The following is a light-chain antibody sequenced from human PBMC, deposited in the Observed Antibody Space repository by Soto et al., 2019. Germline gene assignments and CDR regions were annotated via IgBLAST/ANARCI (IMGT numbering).Light chain of an antibody. J-gene: IGLJ1*01. Sequence: QSVLTQPASVSGSPGQSITISCTGTSSDVGAYNYVSWYQQHPGEAPKLIIHGVTNRPSGVSYRFSGSKSDYTASLTISGLQAEDEADYYCSSYSTSLFYVFGTGTKVTVL. CDR3: SSYSTSLFYV. V-gene: IGLV2-14*01. CDR2: GVT. CDR1: SSDVGAYNY.